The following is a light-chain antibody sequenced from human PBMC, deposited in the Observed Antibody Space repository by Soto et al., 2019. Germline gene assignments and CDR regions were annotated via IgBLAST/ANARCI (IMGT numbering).Light chain of an antibody. CDR3: QHYGRSPWT. J-gene: IGKJ1*01. CDR1: QSVSSSF. V-gene: IGKV3-20*01. Sequence: EIVLTQSPGTLSLSPGERATLSCRASQSVSSSFLAWYQQKPGQAPRLLIYGASIRATGIPDRFSGSGSGTYFTLTISRVVPEDFAVYYCQHYGRSPWTFGQRTKVHIK. CDR2: GAS.